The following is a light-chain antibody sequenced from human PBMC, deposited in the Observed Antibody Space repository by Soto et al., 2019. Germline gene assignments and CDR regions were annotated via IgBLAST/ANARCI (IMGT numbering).Light chain of an antibody. CDR1: SSAVGTYNL. Sequence: QSALTQPASVSGSPGQSITISCTGTSSAVGTYNLVSWYQQHPGKAPKLILYEGSMRPSGVSNRFSGSKSGNTASLTISGLQAEDEAAYYCCSYAGSSTWVFGGGTKVTVL. CDR3: CSYAGSSTWV. J-gene: IGLJ3*02. CDR2: EGS. V-gene: IGLV2-23*01.